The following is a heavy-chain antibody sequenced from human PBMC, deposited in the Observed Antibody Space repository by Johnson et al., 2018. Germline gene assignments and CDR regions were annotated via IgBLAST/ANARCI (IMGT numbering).Heavy chain of an antibody. Sequence: VQLQESGGGLVQPGGSLRLSCAASGFTFSNYAMRWVRQAPGKGMEGVSTVSVSGGDAFYTDSVKGRFTISRDNSKNTIYLQMNSLRAEDTAVYYCAKAGGYYYDYWGQGTLVTVSS. J-gene: IGHJ4*02. CDR1: GFTFSNYA. V-gene: IGHV3-23*01. CDR3: AKAGGYYYDY. D-gene: IGHD3-22*01. CDR2: VSVSGGDA.